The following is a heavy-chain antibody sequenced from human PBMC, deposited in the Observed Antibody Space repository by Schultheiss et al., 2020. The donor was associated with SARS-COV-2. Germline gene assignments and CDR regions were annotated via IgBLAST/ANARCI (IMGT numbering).Heavy chain of an antibody. CDR1: GYSISSGYY. D-gene: IGHD4-17*01. V-gene: IGHV4-38-2*01. J-gene: IGHJ6*02. CDR2: IYHSGST. Sequence: SETLSLTCAVSGYSISSGYYWGWIRQPPGKGLEWIGSIYHSGSTYYNPSLKSRVTISVDTSKNQFSLKLSSVTAADTAVYYCARGLTVTTFGNYYYYYGMDVWGQGTTVTVSS. CDR3: ARGLTVTTFGNYYYYYGMDV.